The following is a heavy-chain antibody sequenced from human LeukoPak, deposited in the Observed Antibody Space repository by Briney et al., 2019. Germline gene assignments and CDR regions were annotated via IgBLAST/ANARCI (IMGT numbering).Heavy chain of an antibody. CDR1: GFSFSSYS. CDR3: ARDGDFWSGYYTPVEEYYFDY. Sequence: PGGSLRLSCVASGFSFSSYSIHWVRRVPGKGLEWVAVMSVNGVNKYYADSVKGRFTISRDNSKNTLYLQMNSLRAEDTAVYYCARDGDFWSGYYTPVEEYYFDYWGQGTLVTVSS. CDR2: MSVNGVNK. J-gene: IGHJ4*02. V-gene: IGHV3-30-3*01. D-gene: IGHD3-3*01.